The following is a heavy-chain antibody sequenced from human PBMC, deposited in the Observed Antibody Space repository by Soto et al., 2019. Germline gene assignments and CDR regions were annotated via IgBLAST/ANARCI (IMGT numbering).Heavy chain of an antibody. CDR2: INHTGST. CDR1: GGSFSGYY. J-gene: IGHJ6*03. V-gene: IGHV4-34*01. D-gene: IGHD6-6*01. Sequence: SETLSLTCAVYGGSFSGYYWSWVRQSPGKGLEWIGEINHTGSTNYNPSLKSRATISVDTSKNQFSLKLNSVTAADTAVCYCATQAPYSSSPYYYYYLDVWGKGTTVTVSS. CDR3: ATQAPYSSSPYYYYYLDV.